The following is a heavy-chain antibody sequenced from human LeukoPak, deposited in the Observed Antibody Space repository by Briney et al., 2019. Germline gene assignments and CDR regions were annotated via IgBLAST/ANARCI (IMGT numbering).Heavy chain of an antibody. D-gene: IGHD3-9*01. CDR1: GGSISSYY. J-gene: IGHJ6*03. Sequence: PSETLSLTCTVPGGSISSYYWSWIRQPAGKGLEWIGRIYTSGSTNYNPSLKSRVTMSVDTSKNQFSLKLSSVTAADTAVYYCAREDYDILTGYYSSYYYMDVWGKGTTVTISS. CDR3: AREDYDILTGYYSSYYYMDV. CDR2: IYTSGST. V-gene: IGHV4-4*07.